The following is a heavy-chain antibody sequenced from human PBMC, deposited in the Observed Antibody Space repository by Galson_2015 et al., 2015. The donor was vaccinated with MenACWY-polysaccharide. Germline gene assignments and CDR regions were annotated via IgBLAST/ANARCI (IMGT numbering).Heavy chain of an antibody. CDR3: ARDTYSSSWYHTLYYFDY. CDR1: GFTFSSYA. D-gene: IGHD6-13*01. V-gene: IGHV3-7*01. Sequence: SLRLSCAASGFTFSSYAMHWVRQAPGKGLEWVANIKQDGSEKYYVDSVKGRFTISRDNAKNSLYLQMNSLRAEDTAVYYCARDTYSSSWYHTLYYFDYWGQGTLVTVSS. J-gene: IGHJ4*02. CDR2: IKQDGSEK.